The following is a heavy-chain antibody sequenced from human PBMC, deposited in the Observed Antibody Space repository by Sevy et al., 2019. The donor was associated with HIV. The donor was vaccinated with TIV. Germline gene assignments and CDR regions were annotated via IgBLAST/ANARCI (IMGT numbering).Heavy chain of an antibody. CDR2: ISSSSSYI. J-gene: IGHJ4*02. Sequence: GGSLRLSCAASGSTFSSYSMNWVRQAPGKGLEWVSSISSSSSYIYYADSVKGRFTISRDNAKNSLYLQMNSLRAEDTAVYYCARDPREYFDYWGQGTLVTVSS. V-gene: IGHV3-21*01. CDR3: ARDPREYFDY. CDR1: GSTFSSYS. D-gene: IGHD1-26*01.